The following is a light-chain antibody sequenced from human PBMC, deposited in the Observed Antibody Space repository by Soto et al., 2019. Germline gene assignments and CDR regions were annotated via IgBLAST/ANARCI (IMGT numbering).Light chain of an antibody. CDR1: SSNIGSSN. J-gene: IGLJ1*01. CDR2: TDN. CDR3: AAWDDSLNGRV. V-gene: IGLV1-44*01. Sequence: QSVLTQPPSASGTPGQRVTISCSGSSSNIGSSNVNWYQQLPGTAPKLLIYTDNQRPSGVPDRFSGSKSGTSASLAISGLQSEDEDDYYCAAWDDSLNGRVCGTGTKVNVL.